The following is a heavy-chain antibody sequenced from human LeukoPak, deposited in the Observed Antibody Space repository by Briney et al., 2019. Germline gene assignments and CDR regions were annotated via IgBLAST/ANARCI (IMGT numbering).Heavy chain of an antibody. D-gene: IGHD3-3*01. CDR2: IIPILGIA. J-gene: IGHJ4*02. CDR1: GCTFSNYA. CDR3: ARDPGITIFGVATDDY. Sequence: GASVKVSCKASGCTFSNYAINWVRQAPGQGLEWMGRIIPILGIANYAQKFQGRVTITADKSTSTAYMELSSLRSEDTAVYYCARDPGITIFGVATDDYWGQGTLVTVSS. V-gene: IGHV1-69*04.